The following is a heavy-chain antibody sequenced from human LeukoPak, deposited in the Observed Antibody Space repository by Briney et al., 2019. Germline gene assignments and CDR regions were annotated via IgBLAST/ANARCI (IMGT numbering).Heavy chain of an antibody. Sequence: GGSLRLSCAASRFTFSSYAMSWVRQAPGKGLEWVAAISYEGSNKNYADSVKGRFTISRDNSKNTLYLQMNSLRADDTAVYSCARPAGRGGYYDSSGHQYFDSWGQGTLVTVSS. J-gene: IGHJ4*02. V-gene: IGHV3-30*04. D-gene: IGHD3-22*01. CDR2: ISYEGSNK. CDR1: RFTFSSYA. CDR3: ARPAGRGGYYDSSGHQYFDS.